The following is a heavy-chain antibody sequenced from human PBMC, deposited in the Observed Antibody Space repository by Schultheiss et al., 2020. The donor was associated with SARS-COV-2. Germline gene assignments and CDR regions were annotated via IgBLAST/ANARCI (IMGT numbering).Heavy chain of an antibody. CDR2: IRSSGRDI. Sequence: GESLKISCAHSGSTFFTSYNMNWVRQAPGKGLEFVASIRSSGRDIYYADSMQGRFTVSRDNANNSLYLQMHSLRAEDTAVYYCVRDRSWWTPYNCFDLWGRGTLVTVSS. V-gene: IGHV3-21*01. J-gene: IGHJ5*02. CDR3: VRDRSWWTPYNCFDL. CDR1: GSTFFTSYN. D-gene: IGHD2-15*01.